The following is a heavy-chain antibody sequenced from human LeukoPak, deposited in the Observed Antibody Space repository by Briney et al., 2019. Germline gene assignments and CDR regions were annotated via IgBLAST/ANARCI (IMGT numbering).Heavy chain of an antibody. J-gene: IGHJ1*01. CDR2: ISGSGGST. CDR1: GFTFSSYA. Sequence: GGSLRLPCAASGFTFSSYAMSWVRQAPGKGLEWVSAISGSGGSTYYADSVKGRFTISRDNSKNTLYLQMNSLRAEDTAVYYCAKTIAAAGRGYFQHWGQGTLVTVSS. V-gene: IGHV3-23*01. CDR3: AKTIAAAGRGYFQH. D-gene: IGHD6-13*01.